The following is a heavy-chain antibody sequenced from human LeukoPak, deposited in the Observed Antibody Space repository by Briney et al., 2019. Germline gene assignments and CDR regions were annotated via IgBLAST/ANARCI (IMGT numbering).Heavy chain of an antibody. J-gene: IGHJ3*02. V-gene: IGHV4-34*01. CDR1: GGSFSGYY. CDR2: INHSGST. D-gene: IGHD3-3*01. Sequence: PSETLSLTCAVYGGSFSGYYWSWIRQPPGKGLEWIGEINHSGSTNYNPSLKSRVTISVDTSKNQFSLKLSSVTAADTAVYYCARSGITIFGVVPFDIWGQGTMVTVSS. CDR3: ARSGITIFGVVPFDI.